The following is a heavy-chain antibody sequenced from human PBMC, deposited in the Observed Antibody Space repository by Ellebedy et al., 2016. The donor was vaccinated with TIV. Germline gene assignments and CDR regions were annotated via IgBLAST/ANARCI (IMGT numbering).Heavy chain of an antibody. J-gene: IGHJ3*02. CDR3: ARTRRGAFDI. CDR2: ISYDGSNK. Sequence: GGSLRLXXAASGFTFSSYGMHWVRQAPGKGLEWVAVISYDGSNKYYADSVKGRFTISRDNSKNTLYLQMNSLRAEDTAVYYCARTRRGAFDIWGQGTMVTVSS. CDR1: GFTFSSYG. V-gene: IGHV3-30*03.